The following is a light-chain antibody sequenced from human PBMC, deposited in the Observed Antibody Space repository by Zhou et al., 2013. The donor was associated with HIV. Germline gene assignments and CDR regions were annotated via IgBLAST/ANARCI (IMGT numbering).Light chain of an antibody. V-gene: IGKV3-15*01. J-gene: IGKJ2*01. CDR1: QSVSSN. CDR3: QQHNDWPHT. Sequence: EIVLTQSPGTLSLSPGEGATFSCRASQSVSSNLAWYQQKPGQAPRLLMYGASTRATGIPARFSGSGSGTEFTLTISSLQSADSAVYYCQQHNDWPHTFGQGTKLEIK. CDR2: GAS.